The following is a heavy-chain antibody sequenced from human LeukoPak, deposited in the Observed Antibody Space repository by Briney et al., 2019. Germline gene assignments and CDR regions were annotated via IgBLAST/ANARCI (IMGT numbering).Heavy chain of an antibody. Sequence: PGGSLRLSCSASGFTFSSYAMHWGRQAPGKGLEFVSAISSNAGGTYYADSVKGRFTISRDNSKNTLYLQMSSLRAEDTAVYYCVKSFRYGDYVSFDCWGQGTLVSVSS. D-gene: IGHD4-17*01. CDR3: VKSFRYGDYVSFDC. CDR2: ISSNAGGT. V-gene: IGHV3-64D*06. J-gene: IGHJ4*02. CDR1: GFTFSSYA.